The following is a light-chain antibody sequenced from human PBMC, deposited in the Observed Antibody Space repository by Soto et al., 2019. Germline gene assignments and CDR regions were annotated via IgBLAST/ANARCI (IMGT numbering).Light chain of an antibody. CDR2: GAS. Sequence: EIVMTQSPAMLSVSPGERATLSCRASQTVNNRLAWYQQKAGQPPRLLIYGASTRASGIPARFRGRGSGTEFTLTISSLQSEDFAVYYCQHFNSWPLLFGQGTKVEIK. CDR1: QTVNNR. V-gene: IGKV3-15*01. CDR3: QHFNSWPLL. J-gene: IGKJ1*01.